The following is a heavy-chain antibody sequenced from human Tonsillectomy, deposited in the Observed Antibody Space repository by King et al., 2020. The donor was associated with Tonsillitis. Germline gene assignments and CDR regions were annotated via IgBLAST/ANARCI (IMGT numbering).Heavy chain of an antibody. CDR3: ARSIWNILTFSALDV. CDR2: VSSDGKEK. V-gene: IGHV3-30*04. Sequence: QLVQSGGGVVQPGRSLRLSCSGSGFTFGNYPIHWVRQAPGTGLEWVALVSSDGKEKYYADSVKGRFTISRDNSRNSLSLQMNSLRVEDTAVYYCARSIWNILTFSALDVWGQRTTVIVSS. CDR1: GFTFGNYP. D-gene: IGHD1/OR15-1a*01. J-gene: IGHJ6*02.